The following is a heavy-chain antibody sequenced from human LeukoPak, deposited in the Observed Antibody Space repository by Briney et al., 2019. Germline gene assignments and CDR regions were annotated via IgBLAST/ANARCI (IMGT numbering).Heavy chain of an antibody. CDR1: GGSISSYY. CDR2: IYYSGST. Sequence: SETLSLTCTVSGGSISSYYWSWIRQPPGKGLEWIGYIYYSGSTNYNPSLKSRVTISVDTSKNQFSLKLSSVTAADTAVYYCARRAYCGDDCRPDAFDIWGQGTMVTVSS. CDR3: ARRAYCGDDCRPDAFDI. J-gene: IGHJ3*02. D-gene: IGHD2-21*02. V-gene: IGHV4-59*08.